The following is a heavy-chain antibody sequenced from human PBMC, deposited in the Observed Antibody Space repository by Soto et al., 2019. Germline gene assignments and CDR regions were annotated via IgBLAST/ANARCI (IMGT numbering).Heavy chain of an antibody. CDR2: INPNSGGT. CDR1: GYTFTGYY. Sequence: ASVKVSCKASGYTFTGYYMHWVRQAPGQGLEWVGWINPNSGGTNYAQKFQGRVTMTRDTSISTAYMELSRLRSDDTAVYYCARGSSSSGRAFDIWGQGTMVTVS. J-gene: IGHJ3*02. D-gene: IGHD6-6*01. CDR3: ARGSSSSGRAFDI. V-gene: IGHV1-2*02.